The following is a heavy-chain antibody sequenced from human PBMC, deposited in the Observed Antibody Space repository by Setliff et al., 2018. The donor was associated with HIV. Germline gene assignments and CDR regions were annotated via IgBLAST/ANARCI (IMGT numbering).Heavy chain of an antibody. V-gene: IGHV4-61*02. D-gene: IGHD3-10*01. Sequence: PSETLSLTCAVSGGSISSGSYYWTWIRQPAGKGLEWIGRIYTSGSTNYNPSLKSRVTISVDTSKNQFSLKLSAVTAADTAVYYCARRIDTSGSFPDKTWFDTWGQGSLVTVSS. CDR3: ARRIDTSGSFPDKTWFDT. CDR2: IYTSGST. J-gene: IGHJ5*02. CDR1: GGSISSGSYY.